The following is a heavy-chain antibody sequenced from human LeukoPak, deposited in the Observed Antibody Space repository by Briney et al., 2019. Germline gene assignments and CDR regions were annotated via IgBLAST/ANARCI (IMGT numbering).Heavy chain of an antibody. CDR3: ARVSAAAVIDI. Sequence: SDTLSLTCTVSGGSISSYYWSWIRQPAGKGLEWIRRIYTSGSTNYNPSLKSRVTMSVDTSKNQFSLKLSSVTAADTAVYYCARVSAAAVIDIWGQGTMVTVSS. V-gene: IGHV4-4*07. CDR2: IYTSGST. J-gene: IGHJ3*02. D-gene: IGHD6-13*01. CDR1: GGSISSYY.